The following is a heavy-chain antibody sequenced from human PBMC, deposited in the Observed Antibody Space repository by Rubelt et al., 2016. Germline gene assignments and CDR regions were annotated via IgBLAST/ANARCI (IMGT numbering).Heavy chain of an antibody. D-gene: IGHD3-16*01. V-gene: IGHV3-7*01. CDR2: IKQDGSEK. CDR1: GFTFSSYA. CDR3: ARDKMDMITFGDNAFDY. Sequence: EVQLVESGGGVVQPGRSLRLSCADSGFTFSSYAMHWVRQAPGKGLEWVANIKQDGSEKYYVDSVKGRFTISRDNAKNSLYLQMNSLRAEDTAVYYCARDKMDMITFGDNAFDYWGQGTLVTVSS. J-gene: IGHJ4*02.